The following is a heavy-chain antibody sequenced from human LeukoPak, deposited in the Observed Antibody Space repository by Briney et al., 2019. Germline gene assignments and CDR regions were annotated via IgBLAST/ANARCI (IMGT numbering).Heavy chain of an antibody. CDR1: GGSISSGGYY. CDR2: IYHSGST. Sequence: PSETLSLTCTVSGGSISSGGYYWSWIRQPPGKGLEWIGYIYHSGSTYYNPSLKSRVTISVDRSKNQFSLKLSSVTAADTAVYYCARSVPNTTKQLARGLGYYYYMDVWGKGTTVTVSS. CDR3: ARSVPNTTKQLARGLGYYYYMDV. V-gene: IGHV4-30-2*01. D-gene: IGHD6-6*01. J-gene: IGHJ6*03.